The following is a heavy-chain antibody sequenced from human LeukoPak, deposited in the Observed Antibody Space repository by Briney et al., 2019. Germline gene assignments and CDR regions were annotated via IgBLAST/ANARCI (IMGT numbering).Heavy chain of an antibody. V-gene: IGHV4-4*07. CDR2: IYTSGGT. Sequence: SETLSLTCTVSDGSISSYYWSWIRQPAGKGLEWIGRIYTSGGTNYNPSLKSRVTISVDTSKNQFSLKLSSVTAADTAVYYCARGAYYDILTGYSPGTFDYWGQGTLVTVSS. CDR3: ARGAYYDILTGYSPGTFDY. D-gene: IGHD3-9*01. CDR1: DGSISSYY. J-gene: IGHJ4*02.